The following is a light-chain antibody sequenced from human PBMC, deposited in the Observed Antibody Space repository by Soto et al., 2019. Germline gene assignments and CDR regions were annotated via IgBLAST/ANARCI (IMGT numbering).Light chain of an antibody. CDR3: SSYAGSNNLL. Sequence: QSALTQPPSASGSPGQSVTISCTGTSSDVGGYTYVSWYQQHPGKTPKLMIYEVSKRPSGVPDRFSGSKSGNTASLTVSGLQAEDEADYCCSSYAGSNNLLFGGGTKLTVL. CDR1: SSDVGGYTY. V-gene: IGLV2-8*01. CDR2: EVS. J-gene: IGLJ2*01.